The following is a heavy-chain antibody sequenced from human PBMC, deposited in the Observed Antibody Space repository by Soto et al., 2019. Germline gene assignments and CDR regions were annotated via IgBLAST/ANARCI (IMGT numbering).Heavy chain of an antibody. V-gene: IGHV4-4*09. CDR2: IYNSGST. CDR3: TRTTYRLNLGTVLQYFDS. Sequence: SETLSLTCSVSGASIGSTYCSWIRHPPWKGLEWIGYIYNSGSTNLNPSLKSRVTISVDTSKNQLSLNVSSVTAADTAVYYCTRTTYRLNLGTVLQYFDSCGQGTPVTVCS. J-gene: IGHJ4*02. CDR1: GASIGSTY. D-gene: IGHD1-1*01.